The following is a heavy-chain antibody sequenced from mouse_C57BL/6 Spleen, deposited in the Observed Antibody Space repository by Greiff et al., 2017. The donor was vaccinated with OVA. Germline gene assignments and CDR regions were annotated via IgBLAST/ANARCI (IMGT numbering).Heavy chain of an antibody. CDR3: ARDYYGSSGYFDV. J-gene: IGHJ1*03. V-gene: IGHV1-18*01. CDR1: GYTFTDYN. Sequence: SGPELVKPGASVKIPCKASGYTFTDYNMDWVKQSPGKSLEWIGDINPNNGGTIYNQKFKGKATLTVDKSSSTAYMELRSLTSEDTAVYYCARDYYGSSGYFDVWGTGTTVTVSS. D-gene: IGHD1-1*01. CDR2: INPNNGGT.